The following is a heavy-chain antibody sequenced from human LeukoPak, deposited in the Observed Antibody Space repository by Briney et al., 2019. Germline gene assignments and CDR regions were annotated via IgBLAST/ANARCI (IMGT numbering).Heavy chain of an antibody. D-gene: IGHD1-26*01. CDR3: AKAFAFVGANFFDY. Sequence: GGSLRLSCAASGFTFSIYAMSWVRQAPGKGLEWVSAIGDTTYYADSVEGRFTISRDNSKNTLYLQMNSLRAEDAAIYYCAKAFAFVGANFFDYWGQGTLVTVSS. J-gene: IGHJ4*02. V-gene: IGHV3-23*01. CDR1: GFTFSIYA. CDR2: IGDTT.